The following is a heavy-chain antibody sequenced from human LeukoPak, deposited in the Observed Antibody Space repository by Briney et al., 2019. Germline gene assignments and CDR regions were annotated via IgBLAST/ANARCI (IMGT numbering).Heavy chain of an antibody. Sequence: GGSLRLSCAASGFPFSSYWMSWVRQAPGKGLEWVANIKQDGSEKYYVDSVKGRFTISRDNAKNSLYLQMNSLRAEDTAVYYCARDRYSSSSDYYYYMDVWGKGTTVTVSS. CDR1: GFPFSSYW. J-gene: IGHJ6*03. CDR3: ARDRYSSSSDYYYYMDV. CDR2: IKQDGSEK. V-gene: IGHV3-7*01. D-gene: IGHD6-6*01.